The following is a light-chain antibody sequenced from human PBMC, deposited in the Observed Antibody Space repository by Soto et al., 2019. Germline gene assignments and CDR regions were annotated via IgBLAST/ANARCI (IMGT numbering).Light chain of an antibody. V-gene: IGKV3-15*01. CDR1: QSLGQS. CDR3: QQYKSWPPFT. J-gene: IGKJ5*01. Sequence: DIVMTQSPDSLAVSLGERATINCRASQSLGQSLAWYQQKAGQAPRLLIYGASTRATGIPARFSGSGSGTEFPLTISSLQSEDFAVHYCQQYKSWPPFTFGQGTRLEI. CDR2: GAS.